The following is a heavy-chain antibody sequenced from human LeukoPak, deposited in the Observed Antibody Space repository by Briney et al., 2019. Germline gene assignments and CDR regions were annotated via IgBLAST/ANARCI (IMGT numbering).Heavy chain of an antibody. V-gene: IGHV3-53*01. Sequence: AGSLTFSCSASGFTVSSNYMSWVRQAPGKGLEWVLVIYSGGSTYYADSVKGRFTISRDNSKNTLYLQMNSLRAEDTAVYYCARVEGSSWYYYMDVWGKGTTVTVSS. CDR1: GFTVSSNY. D-gene: IGHD6-13*01. CDR2: IYSGGST. CDR3: ARVEGSSWYYYMDV. J-gene: IGHJ6*03.